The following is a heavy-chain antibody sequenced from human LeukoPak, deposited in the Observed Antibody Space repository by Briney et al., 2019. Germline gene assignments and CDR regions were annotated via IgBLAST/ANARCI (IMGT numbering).Heavy chain of an antibody. D-gene: IGHD3-22*01. CDR2: IIPIFGTA. Sequence: ASVKVSCKASGGTFISYAISWVRQAPGQGLEWMGGIIPIFGTANYAQKFQGRVTITADESTSTAYMELSSLRSEDTAVYYCARDGYCDSSGPEENHYFDYWGQGTLVTVSS. CDR3: ARDGYCDSSGPEENHYFDY. CDR1: GGTFISYA. J-gene: IGHJ4*02. V-gene: IGHV1-69*13.